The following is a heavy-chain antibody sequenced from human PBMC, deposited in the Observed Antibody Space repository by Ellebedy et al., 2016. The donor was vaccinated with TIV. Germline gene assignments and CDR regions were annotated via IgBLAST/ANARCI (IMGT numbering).Heavy chain of an antibody. CDR1: GASISSYS. CDR3: ARDRGLEWPPRLVYYGVDV. CDR2: LYAGGRT. V-gene: IGHV4-59*01. J-gene: IGHJ6*02. Sequence: MPSETLSLTCSVSGASISSYSWTWLRQSPGKGLEWIGYLYAGGRTSYNPSLKSRVTISGDTSKNQLSLKLTSVTAADTAVYYCARDRGLEWPPRLVYYGVDVWGQGTTVAVSS. D-gene: IGHD3-3*01.